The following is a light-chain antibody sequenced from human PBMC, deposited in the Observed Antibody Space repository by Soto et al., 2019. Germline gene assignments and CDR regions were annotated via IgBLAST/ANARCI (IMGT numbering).Light chain of an antibody. CDR2: DAS. CDR1: QSFSSW. CDR3: QQYTDYPGT. Sequence: DIQMTQSPSTLSASVGDRVTITCRASQSFSSWLAWYQQKPGKAPKVLIFDASTLESGVPSRFSGRGSGTEFTLTISSLQPDDFATYYCQQYTDYPGTFGPGTRVEIK. J-gene: IGKJ1*01. V-gene: IGKV1-5*01.